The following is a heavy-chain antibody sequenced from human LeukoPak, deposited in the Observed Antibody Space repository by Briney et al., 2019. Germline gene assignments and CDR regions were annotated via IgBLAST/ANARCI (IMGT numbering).Heavy chain of an antibody. CDR3: ARNPRYSSSWYPSWFDP. CDR2: INHSGST. Sequence: GSLRLSCAASGFTFSSYAMSWIRQPPGKGLEWIGEINHSGSTNYNPSLKSRVTISVDTSKNQFSLKLSSVTAADTAVYYCARNPRYSSSWYPSWFDPWGQGTLVTVSS. D-gene: IGHD6-13*01. J-gene: IGHJ5*02. CDR1: GFTFSSYA. V-gene: IGHV4-34*01.